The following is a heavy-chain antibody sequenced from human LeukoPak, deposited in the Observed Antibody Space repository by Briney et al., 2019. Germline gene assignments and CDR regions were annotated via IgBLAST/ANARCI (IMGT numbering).Heavy chain of an antibody. V-gene: IGHV4-31*03. D-gene: IGHD2-21*01. CDR3: ARAWVRSGEYFDY. Sequence: PSQTLSLTCTVSGGSISSVGYYWSWIRQHPGKGLEWIGYIYYSGSTYYNPSLESRVTRSVETSKNQFSLKLSSVAAADTAVYYCARAWVRSGEYFDYWQQATLVTASS. J-gene: IGHJ4*02. CDR2: IYYSGST. CDR1: GGSISSVGYY.